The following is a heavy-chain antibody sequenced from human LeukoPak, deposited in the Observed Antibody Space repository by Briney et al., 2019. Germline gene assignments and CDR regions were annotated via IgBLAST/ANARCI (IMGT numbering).Heavy chain of an antibody. CDR2: ISTSSTYI. D-gene: IGHD1-20*01. CDR1: EFTFSNAW. J-gene: IGHJ4*02. V-gene: IGHV3-21*01. CDR3: ARDPPFIIGTTFFDY. Sequence: KPGGSLRLSCAASEFTFSNAWMNWVRQAPGKGLEWVSSISTSSTYIYYADSVKGRFTISRDNAKNSLYLQMNSLRAEDTAVYYCARDPPFIIGTTFFDYWGQGTLVTVSS.